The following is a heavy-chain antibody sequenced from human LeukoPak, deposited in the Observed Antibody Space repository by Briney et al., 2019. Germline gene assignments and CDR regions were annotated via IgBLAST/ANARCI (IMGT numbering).Heavy chain of an antibody. V-gene: IGHV4-59*01. Sequence: SETLSLTCTVSGVSINGNYWTWIRQLPGKGLEWIGFVSDTGDTDYNPSLKSRLTISADTSKSQLSLSLGSVTAADTALYYCARVFRGVVTSNWFDPWGQGILVTVSS. CDR3: ARVFRGVVTSNWFDP. D-gene: IGHD3-3*01. CDR2: VSDTGDT. J-gene: IGHJ5*02. CDR1: GVSINGNY.